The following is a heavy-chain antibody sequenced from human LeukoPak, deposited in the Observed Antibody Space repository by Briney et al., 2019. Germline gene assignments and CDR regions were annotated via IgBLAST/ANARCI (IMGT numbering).Heavy chain of an antibody. CDR3: ARDPLDYQAEQYFDY. V-gene: IGHV1-18*01. D-gene: IGHD4-11*01. CDR2: ISAYNGNT. CDR1: GYTFTSYG. J-gene: IGHJ4*02. Sequence: ASVKVSCTASGYTFTSYGISWVRQAPGQGLEWMGWISAYNGNTNYAQKLQGRVTMTTDTSTSTAYMELSSLRSEDTAVYYCARDPLDYQAEQYFDYWGQGTLVTVS.